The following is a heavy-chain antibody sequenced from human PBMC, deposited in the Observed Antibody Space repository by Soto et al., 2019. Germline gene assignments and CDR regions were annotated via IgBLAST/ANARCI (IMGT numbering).Heavy chain of an antibody. J-gene: IGHJ5*02. Sequence: ASLKVSCKASGYTFTSYGISWVRQAPGQGLEWMGWISAYNGNTNYAQKLQGRVTMTTDTSTSTAYMELRSLRSDDTAVYYCARDSAAAGVFPITNWFHPWGQGTLVTVSS. V-gene: IGHV1-18*01. CDR1: GYTFTSYG. CDR2: ISAYNGNT. D-gene: IGHD6-13*01. CDR3: ARDSAAAGVFPITNWFHP.